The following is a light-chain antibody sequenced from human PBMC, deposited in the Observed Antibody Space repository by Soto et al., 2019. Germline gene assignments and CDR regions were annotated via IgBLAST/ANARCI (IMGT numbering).Light chain of an antibody. CDR2: EAS. CDR1: QSVNRW. J-gene: IGKJ1*01. V-gene: IGKV1-5*03. CDR3: QQYNSYSWT. Sequence: DIQITQSPSTLSASLGDRVTITCRAIQSVNRWLAWYQQKPGKAPKLLIYEASSLESGVPSRFGGSGSGTEFTLTISSLQPDDFAIYYCQQYNSYSWTFGQGTKVDI.